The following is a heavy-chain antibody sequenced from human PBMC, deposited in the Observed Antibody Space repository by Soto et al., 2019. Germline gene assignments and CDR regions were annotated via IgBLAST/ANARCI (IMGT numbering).Heavy chain of an antibody. Sequence: PGGSLRLSCVASGFTFSDYGMHWVRQAPGKGLEWVTVLSYGGSNKYSADSVKGRFTISRDNSKNTLYLQMNSLRAEDTAVYYCAKESDSSGSTSYGMDVWGQGTTVTVSS. CDR1: GFTFSDYG. J-gene: IGHJ6*02. V-gene: IGHV3-30*18. CDR2: LSYGGSNK. D-gene: IGHD3-22*01. CDR3: AKESDSSGSTSYGMDV.